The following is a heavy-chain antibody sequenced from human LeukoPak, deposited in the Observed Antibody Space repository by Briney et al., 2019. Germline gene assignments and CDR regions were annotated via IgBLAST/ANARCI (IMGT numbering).Heavy chain of an antibody. CDR2: INPNSGGT. CDR3: ARDFVQFQIVVALGGMDV. Sequence: GASVKVSCKASGYTFAGYYMHWVRQAPGQGLEWMGWINPNSGGTNYAQKFQGRVTMTRDTSISTAYMELSRLRSDDTAVYYCARDFVQFQIVVALGGMDVWGQGTTVTVSS. J-gene: IGHJ6*02. V-gene: IGHV1-2*02. CDR1: GYTFAGYY. D-gene: IGHD3-22*01.